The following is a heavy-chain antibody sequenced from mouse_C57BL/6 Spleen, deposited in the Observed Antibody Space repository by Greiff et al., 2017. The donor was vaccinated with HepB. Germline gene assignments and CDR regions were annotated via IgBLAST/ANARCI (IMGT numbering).Heavy chain of an antibody. D-gene: IGHD1-1*01. CDR2: IYPGDGDT. V-gene: IGHV1-82*01. CDR3: ARGPYYYGSSYGYFDY. Sequence: QVQLKQSGPELVKPGASVKISCKASGYAFSSSWMNWVKQRPGKGLEWIGRIYPGDGDTNYNGKFKGKATLTADKSSSTAYMQLSSLTSEDSAVYFCARGPYYYGSSYGYFDYWGQGTTLTVSS. CDR1: GYAFSSSW. J-gene: IGHJ2*01.